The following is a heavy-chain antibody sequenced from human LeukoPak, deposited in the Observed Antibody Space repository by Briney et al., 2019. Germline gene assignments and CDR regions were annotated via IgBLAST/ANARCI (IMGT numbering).Heavy chain of an antibody. Sequence: SETLSLTCTVSGGSISSSTYYWGWIRQTPGKGLEWIGSFYYSGSTYYNPSLKSRVTMSVDTSKNQFSLKLSSVTAADTAVYYCARLSTVTTSFDYWGQGTLVTVSS. D-gene: IGHD4-17*01. CDR3: ARLSTVTTSFDY. J-gene: IGHJ4*02. CDR1: GGSISSSTYY. V-gene: IGHV4-39*07. CDR2: FYYSGST.